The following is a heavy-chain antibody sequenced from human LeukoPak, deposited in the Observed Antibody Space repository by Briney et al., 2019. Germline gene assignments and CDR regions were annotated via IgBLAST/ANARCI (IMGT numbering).Heavy chain of an antibody. CDR2: IWDDGNNK. CDR1: GFSFSNHG. Sequence: GGSLRLSCAAYGFSFSNHGMLWVRQAPGKRLEWVAVIWDDGNNKRYANSVNGRFTISRDNSENTLYLQMNGLTAEDTAMYYCARDSYQDYYGRFDPWGQGTLVIVSS. D-gene: IGHD3-10*01. V-gene: IGHV3-33*01. J-gene: IGHJ5*02. CDR3: ARDSYQDYYGRFDP.